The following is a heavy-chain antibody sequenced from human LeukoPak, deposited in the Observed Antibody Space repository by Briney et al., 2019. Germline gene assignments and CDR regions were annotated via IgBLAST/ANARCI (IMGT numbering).Heavy chain of an antibody. D-gene: IGHD1-26*01. CDR3: ARDKVVGAWWWFDP. V-gene: IGHV1-2*02. CDR1: GYTFTGYY. Sequence: ASVKVSCKASGYTFTGYYMHWVRQAPGQGLEWMGWINPNSGGTNYAQKFQGRVTMTRDTSISTAYMELSRLRSDDTAAYYCARDKVVGAWWWFDPWGQGTLVTVSS. J-gene: IGHJ5*02. CDR2: INPNSGGT.